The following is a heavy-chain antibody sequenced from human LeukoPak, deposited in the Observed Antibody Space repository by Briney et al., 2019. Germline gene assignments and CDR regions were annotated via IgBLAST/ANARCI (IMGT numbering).Heavy chain of an antibody. D-gene: IGHD3-16*01. V-gene: IGHV1-46*01. Sequence: ASVTVSCKASGCAFTNYYIHWLRQAPGQGLEWLGIINPSVGTSNYVHTFQGRVAITSDTSTSTVYIELSSLRSEGTGVYYCARDAFLSVRGSYYVYWGQGNLVTVSS. CDR3: ARDAFLSVRGSYYVY. CDR1: GCAFTNYY. J-gene: IGHJ4*02. CDR2: INPSVGTS.